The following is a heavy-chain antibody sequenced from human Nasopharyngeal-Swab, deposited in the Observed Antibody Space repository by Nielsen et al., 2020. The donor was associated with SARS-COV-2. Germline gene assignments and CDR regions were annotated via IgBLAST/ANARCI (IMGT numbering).Heavy chain of an antibody. CDR2: IPQDGDIK. CDR3: ARDPPSTGDYYFDH. CDR1: GLTFSGYW. V-gene: IGHV3-7*01. Sequence: GESLKISCAASGLTFSGYWMSWVRQAPGKGLEWVANIPQDGDIKYYLESVKGRFTISRDNAKNSLYLQMNSMRADDTAVYFCARDPPSTGDYYFDHWGQGTLVTVSS. D-gene: IGHD7-27*01. J-gene: IGHJ4*02.